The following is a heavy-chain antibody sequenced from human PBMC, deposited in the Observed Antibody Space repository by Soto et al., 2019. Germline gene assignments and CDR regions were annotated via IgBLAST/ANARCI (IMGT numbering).Heavy chain of an antibody. J-gene: IGHJ4*02. D-gene: IGHD3-16*01. V-gene: IGHV4-39*01. CDR1: VGSVFSSSSY. Sequence: SETLSLTCTVTVGSVFSSSSYWAWIRQSPGKGLEWIGQIFYNGKTYYSPSLGSRVTMSVDSSNNLFSLSLRSVTAADTALYYCARLGGLTEFSGPWCKFEQWGRGILVTVSS. CDR2: IFYNGKT. CDR3: ARLGGLTEFSGPWCKFEQ.